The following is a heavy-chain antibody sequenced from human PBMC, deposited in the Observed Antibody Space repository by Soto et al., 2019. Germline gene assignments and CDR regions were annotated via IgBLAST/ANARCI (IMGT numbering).Heavy chain of an antibody. CDR1: GGSFSSYY. D-gene: IGHD2-2*01. CDR3: AGRDCSGTNCYYVDYNYIDG. CDR2: IYYSGST. V-gene: IGHV4-59*08. Sequence: QVQLQESGPGLVRPSETLSLTCTVSGGSFSSYYWTWIRQSPGKGLERIGYIYYSGSTDYNPSLRSRLAISIATYKEQFSLRLDAMTAADTAVYYCAGRDCSGTNCYYVDYNYIDGWGKGATVTGS. J-gene: IGHJ6*03.